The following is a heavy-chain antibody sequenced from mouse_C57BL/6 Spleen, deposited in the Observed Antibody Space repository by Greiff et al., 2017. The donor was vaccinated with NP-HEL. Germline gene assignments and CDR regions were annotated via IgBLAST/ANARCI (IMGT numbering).Heavy chain of an antibody. D-gene: IGHD1-1*01. V-gene: IGHV1-55*01. J-gene: IGHJ1*03. CDR2: IYPGSGST. CDR1: GYTFTSYW. CDR3: ARNYYGSSPYWYFDV. Sequence: VQLQQPGAELVKPGASVKMSCKASGYTFTSYWITWVKQRPGQGLEWIGDIYPGSGSTNYNEKFKSKATLTVDTSSSTAYMQLSSLTSEDSAVDYCARNYYGSSPYWYFDVWGTGTTVTVSS.